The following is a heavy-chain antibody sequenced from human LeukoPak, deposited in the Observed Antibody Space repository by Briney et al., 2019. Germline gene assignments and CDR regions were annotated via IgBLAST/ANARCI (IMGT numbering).Heavy chain of an antibody. V-gene: IGHV3-33*01. CDR1: RFPFSSYG. CDR3: ARDSAADDNDFDV. J-gene: IGHJ3*01. Sequence: GRSLTLLCLPSRFPFSSYGMHWVRKAPGKGPEWVAVIWSHGNRKHHSDSVEGRFAISRDNSKNILYLQMNNLRAEDTALYYCARDSAADDNDFDVWGQGTMVTVSS. D-gene: IGHD6-25*01. CDR2: IWSHGNRK.